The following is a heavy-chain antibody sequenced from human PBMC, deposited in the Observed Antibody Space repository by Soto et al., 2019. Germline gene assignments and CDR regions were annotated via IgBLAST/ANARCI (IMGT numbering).Heavy chain of an antibody. CDR1: GFAFSDYG. CDR2: ISYDETAT. CDR3: AKGSAGLVTWDLDY. J-gene: IGHJ4*01. V-gene: IGHV3-30*18. Sequence: QVQLVESGGGVVQPGTSLRLSCSASGFAFSDYGVHWVRQSPCKVLEWVASISYDETATYYSDSVNGRFTISRDNAKNTLFLHMNSLITEDTAMYYCAKGSAGLVTWDLDYWGHGTLVTVSS. D-gene: IGHD2-15*01.